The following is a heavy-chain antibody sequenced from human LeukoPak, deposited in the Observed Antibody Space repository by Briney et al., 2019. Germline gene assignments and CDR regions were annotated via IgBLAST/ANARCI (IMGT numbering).Heavy chain of an antibody. CDR2: MNQDESQK. Sequence: GGSLRLSCEASGVTFSDFWMTWVRQAPGKGLEWVATMNQDESQKYYVDSVKGRFTISRDNAKNALYLQTNSLRGEDTAIYYCASFEYKYSFGGQGTLVTVSS. CDR1: GVTFSDFW. D-gene: IGHD2-15*01. J-gene: IGHJ4*02. V-gene: IGHV3-7*01. CDR3: ASFEYKYSF.